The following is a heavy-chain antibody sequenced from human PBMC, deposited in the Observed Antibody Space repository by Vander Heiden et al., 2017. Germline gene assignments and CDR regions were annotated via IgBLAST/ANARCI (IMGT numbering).Heavy chain of an antibody. CDR3: ARGLYYYDSSGYYVPAVN. CDR1: GFTFSSYG. J-gene: IGHJ4*02. CDR2: IWYDGSNK. Sequence: QVQLVESGGGVVQPGRSLRLSCAASGFTFSSYGMHWVRQAPGKGLEWVAVIWYDGSNKYYADSVKGRFTISRDNSKNTLYLQMNSLRAEDTAVYYCARGLYYYDSSGYYVPAVNWGQGTLVTVSS. V-gene: IGHV3-33*01. D-gene: IGHD3-22*01.